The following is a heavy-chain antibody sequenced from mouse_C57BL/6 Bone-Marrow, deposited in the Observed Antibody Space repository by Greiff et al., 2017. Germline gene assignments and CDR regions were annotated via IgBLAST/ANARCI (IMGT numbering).Heavy chain of an antibody. Sequence: QVQLQQSGAELVKPGASVKISCKASGYAFSSYWMNWVKQRPGKGLEWIGQIYPGDGDTNYNGKFKGKATLTADKSSSTAYMQLSSLTSEDSAVYFCARSIAPYYYGSSFYAMDYWGQGTSVTVSS. CDR3: ARSIAPYYYGSSFYAMDY. CDR1: GYAFSSYW. D-gene: IGHD1-1*01. CDR2: IYPGDGDT. J-gene: IGHJ4*01. V-gene: IGHV1-80*01.